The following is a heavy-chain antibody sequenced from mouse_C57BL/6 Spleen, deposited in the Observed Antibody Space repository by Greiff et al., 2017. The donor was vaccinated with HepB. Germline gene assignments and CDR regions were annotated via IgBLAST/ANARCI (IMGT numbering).Heavy chain of an antibody. D-gene: IGHD1-1*01. CDR2: IDPSDSET. CDR3: ARSRSSLYAMDY. J-gene: IGHJ4*01. V-gene: IGHV1-52*01. CDR1: GYTFTSYW. Sequence: QVQLQQPGAELVRPGSSVKLSCKASGYTFTSYWMHWVKQRPIQGLEWIGNIDPSDSETHYNQKFKDKATLTVDKSSSTAYMQLSSLTSEDSAVYYCARSRSSLYAMDYWGQGTSVTVSS.